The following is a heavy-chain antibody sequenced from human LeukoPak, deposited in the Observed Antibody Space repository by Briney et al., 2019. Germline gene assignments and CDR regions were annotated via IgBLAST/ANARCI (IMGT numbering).Heavy chain of an antibody. V-gene: IGHV3-74*01. Sequence: GGSLRLSCAASGFTFSSYAMSWVRQAPGEGLVWVSRINTDGSGTYYADSVKGRFTISRDNAKNTLYLQMSSLRAEDTAVYYCARFGGTGDYFDYWGQGTLVTVSS. CDR2: INTDGSGT. CDR3: ARFGGTGDYFDY. J-gene: IGHJ4*02. CDR1: GFTFSSYA. D-gene: IGHD3/OR15-3a*01.